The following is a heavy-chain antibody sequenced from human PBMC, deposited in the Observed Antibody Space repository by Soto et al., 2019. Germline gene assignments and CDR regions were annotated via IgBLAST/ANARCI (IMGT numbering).Heavy chain of an antibody. J-gene: IGHJ6*03. V-gene: IGHV4-59*08. D-gene: IGHD3-3*01. CDR1: GGYISSYY. Sequence: SETLSLTCTVSGGYISSYYWSWIRQPPGKGLEWIGYIYYSGSTNYNPSLKSRVTISVDTSKNQFSLKLSSVTAADTAVYYCARLGGPEYYDFWSGYYQYYYYYYMDVWGKGTTVTVSS. CDR3: ARLGGPEYYDFWSGYYQYYYYYYMDV. CDR2: IYYSGST.